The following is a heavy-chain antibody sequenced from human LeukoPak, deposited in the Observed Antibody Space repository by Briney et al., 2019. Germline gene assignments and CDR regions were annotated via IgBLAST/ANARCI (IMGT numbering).Heavy chain of an antibody. V-gene: IGHV1-24*01. CDR3: ATNGWTAAGFDY. J-gene: IGHJ4*02. CDR2: FDPEDGET. D-gene: IGHD6-13*01. CDR1: GYTLTELS. Sequence: ASVKVSCEVSGYTLTELSMHWVRQAPGKGLEWMGGFDPEDGETIYAQKFQGRVTMTEDTSTDTAYMELSSLRSEDTAVYYCATNGWTAAGFDYWGQGTLVTVSS.